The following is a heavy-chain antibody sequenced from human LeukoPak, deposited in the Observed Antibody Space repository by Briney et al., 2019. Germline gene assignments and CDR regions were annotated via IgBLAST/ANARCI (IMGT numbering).Heavy chain of an antibody. V-gene: IGHV3-48*03. J-gene: IGHJ4*02. CDR3: ARDGGYSGYDYIDY. Sequence: GGSLRLSCAASGFSFSSYEMNWVRQAPGKGLEWVSYISSSGGTIYYADSVKGRFTISRDNAKNSLFLQMNSLRAEDTAVYYCARDGGYSGYDYIDYWGQGTLVTVSS. CDR2: ISSSGGTI. D-gene: IGHD5-12*01. CDR1: GFSFSSYE.